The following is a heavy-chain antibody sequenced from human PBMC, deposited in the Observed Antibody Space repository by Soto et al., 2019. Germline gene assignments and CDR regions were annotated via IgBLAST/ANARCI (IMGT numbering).Heavy chain of an antibody. CDR1: GGSISSSSYY. D-gene: IGHD3-3*01. J-gene: IGHJ6*02. Sequence: PSETLSLTCTVSGGSISSSSYYWGWIRQPPGKGLEWIGSIYYSGSTYYNPSLKSRVTISVDTSKNQFSLKLRSVSAADTAVYYCARVLRGTYYYYGMDVWGQGTTVTVSS. CDR2: IYYSGST. V-gene: IGHV4-39*01. CDR3: ARVLRGTYYYYGMDV.